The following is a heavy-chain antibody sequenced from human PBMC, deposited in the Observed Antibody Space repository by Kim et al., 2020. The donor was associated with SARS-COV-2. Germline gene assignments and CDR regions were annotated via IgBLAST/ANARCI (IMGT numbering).Heavy chain of an antibody. J-gene: IGHJ5*02. V-gene: IGHV4-31*03. CDR1: GGSISSGGYY. CDR3: ARGITNVYWFDP. CDR2: IYYSGST. Sequence: SETLSLTCTVSGGSISSGGYYWSWIRQHPGKGLEWIGYIYYSGSTYYNPSLKSRVTISVDTSKNQFSLKLSSVTAADTAVYYCARGITNVYWFDPWGQGTLVTVSS. D-gene: IGHD3-10*01.